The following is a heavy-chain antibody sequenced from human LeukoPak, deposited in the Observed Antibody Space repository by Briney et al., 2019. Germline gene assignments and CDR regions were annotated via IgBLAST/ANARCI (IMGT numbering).Heavy chain of an antibody. CDR2: ISGRNGYT. CDR3: ARDMLNSGSHRADY. CDR1: GYTFTSYG. Sequence: GASVKVSCRTSGYTFTSYGISWVRQAPGQGLEWMGWISGRNGYTNYAQKLQDRVTMTTDTSTSTAYMELRSLRSDDTAVYYCARDMLNSGSHRADYWGQGTLVTVSS. V-gene: IGHV1-18*01. J-gene: IGHJ4*02. D-gene: IGHD3-10*01.